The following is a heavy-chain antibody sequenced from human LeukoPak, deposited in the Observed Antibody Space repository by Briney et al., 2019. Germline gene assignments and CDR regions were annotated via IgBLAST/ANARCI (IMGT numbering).Heavy chain of an antibody. V-gene: IGHV5-51*01. D-gene: IGHD1-26*01. J-gene: IGHJ5*02. CDR2: IYPGDSDT. CDR3: ARAARGSWFDP. CDR1: RDSFTGYW. Sequence: GESLKISCKGARDSFTGYWIGWVRQTPGKGLEWMGIIYPGDSDTRYSPSFQGQVTISADKSISTAYLHWSSLKASDTAVYYCARAARGSWFDPWGQGTLVTVSS.